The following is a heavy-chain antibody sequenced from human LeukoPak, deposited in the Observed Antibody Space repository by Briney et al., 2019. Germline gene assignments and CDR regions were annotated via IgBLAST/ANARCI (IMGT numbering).Heavy chain of an antibody. V-gene: IGHV4-34*01. J-gene: IGHJ4*02. D-gene: IGHD5-12*01. CDR3: ARGVSIVAFDY. CDR1: GGSFSGYY. CDR2: INHSGST. Sequence: LSLTCAVYGGSFSGYYWSWIRQPPGKGLEWIGEINHSGSTNYNPSLKSRVTISVDTSKNQFSLKLSSVTAADTAVYYCARGVSIVAFDYWGQGTLVTVSS.